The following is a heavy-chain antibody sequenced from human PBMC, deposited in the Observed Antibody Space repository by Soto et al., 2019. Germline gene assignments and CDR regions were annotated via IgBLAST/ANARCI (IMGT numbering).Heavy chain of an antibody. CDR3: ARRQSSSWYGL. J-gene: IGHJ4*02. D-gene: IGHD6-13*01. Sequence: QRQLQESGPGLEKPSETMSLTCTGCGGSISSSSYYWGRIRQPPGKGLEWIGSIYYSGSTYYNPSLKSRVTISVDTSKNQFSLKLSSVIAADTAVYYCARRQSSSWYGLWGQGTLVTVSS. CDR2: IYYSGST. CDR1: GGSISSSSYY. V-gene: IGHV4-39*01.